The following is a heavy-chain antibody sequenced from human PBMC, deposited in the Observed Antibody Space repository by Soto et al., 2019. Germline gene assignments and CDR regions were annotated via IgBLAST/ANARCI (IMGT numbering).Heavy chain of an antibody. Sequence: QVQLVQSGAEVKKPGASVKVSCKASGYTFTTHGISWVRQVPGQGLEWMGWVRGDNGHTNYAQSLQGTVTMTTDTPTNRALMAPRSLRSGDTAVYYWAGCLGCCRRGTCDREWLDPWRQGALVTVSS. CDR2: VRGDNGHT. J-gene: IGHJ5*02. CDR3: AGCLGCCRRGTCDREWLDP. CDR1: GYTFTTHG. V-gene: IGHV1-18*01. D-gene: IGHD6-19*01.